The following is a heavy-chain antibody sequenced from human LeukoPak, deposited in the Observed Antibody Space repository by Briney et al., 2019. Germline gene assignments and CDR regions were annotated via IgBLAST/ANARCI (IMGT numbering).Heavy chain of an antibody. CDR2: ISYDGSNK. V-gene: IGHV3-30-3*01. CDR3: ARAPPTSGSYSTGAFDI. Sequence: PGRSLRLSCAASGFTFSSYAMHWVRQALGKGLEWVADISYDGSNKYYADSVKGRFTISRDNSKNTLYLQMNSLRAEDTAVYYCARAPPTSGSYSTGAFDIWGQGTMVTVSS. CDR1: GFTFSSYA. D-gene: IGHD1-26*01. J-gene: IGHJ3*02.